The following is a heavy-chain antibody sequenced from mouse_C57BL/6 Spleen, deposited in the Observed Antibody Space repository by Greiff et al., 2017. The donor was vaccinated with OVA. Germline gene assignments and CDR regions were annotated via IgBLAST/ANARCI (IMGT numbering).Heavy chain of an antibody. V-gene: IGHV5-4*01. CDR1: GFTFSSYA. D-gene: IGHD2-1*01. CDR3: ARDPYGNPAWFAY. CDR2: ISDGGSYT. J-gene: IGHJ3*01. Sequence: EVQRVESGGGLVKPGGSLKLSCAASGFTFSSYAMSWVRQTPEKRLEWVATISDGGSYTYYPDNVKGRFTISRDNAKNNLYLQMSHLKSEDTAMYYCARDPYGNPAWFAYWGQGTLVTVSA.